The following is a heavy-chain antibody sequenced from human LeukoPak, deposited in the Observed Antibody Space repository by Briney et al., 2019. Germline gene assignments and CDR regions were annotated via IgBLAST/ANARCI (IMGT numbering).Heavy chain of an antibody. CDR1: GGTFSSDA. V-gene: IGHV1-69*04. CDR3: AGGGDDHRNYNRLDP. Sequence: GASVKVSCKASGGTFSSDAISWVRQAPGQGLEWMGRIIPSINIVNYAQKFQGRVTITADKSTSTAYMELSSLRSEDTAVYYCAGGGDDHRNYNRLDPWGQGTLVTVSS. CDR2: IIPSINIV. J-gene: IGHJ5*02. D-gene: IGHD4-11*01.